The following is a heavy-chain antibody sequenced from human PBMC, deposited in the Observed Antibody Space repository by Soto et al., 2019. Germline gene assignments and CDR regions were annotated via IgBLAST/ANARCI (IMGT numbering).Heavy chain of an antibody. J-gene: IGHJ4*02. CDR1: GFTFSSYA. D-gene: IGHD5-12*01. CDR3: ARRDGYNFDY. Sequence: EVQLVESGGGLVQPGGSLRLSCAASGFTFSSYAMHWVRQAPGKGLEYVSAINSNGGSTYYANSVKGRFTISRDNSKNTLYLQMGSLRAEDRAVYYCARRDGYNFDYWGQGTLVTVSS. V-gene: IGHV3-64*01. CDR2: INSNGGST.